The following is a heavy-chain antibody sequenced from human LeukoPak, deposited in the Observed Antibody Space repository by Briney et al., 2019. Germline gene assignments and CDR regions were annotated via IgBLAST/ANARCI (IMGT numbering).Heavy chain of an antibody. CDR2: IWHDGRNQ. D-gene: IGHD3-10*01. Sequence: PGGSLRLPCAASGFTFSNFGMHWVRQAPGEGLEWVAVIWHDGRNQHYADSVKGRFTISRDNSKGTLYLQMNSLRVEDTAVYYCARQTGTYDLDYWGQGTLVTVSS. V-gene: IGHV3-33*01. CDR1: GFTFSNFG. CDR3: ARQTGTYDLDY. J-gene: IGHJ4*02.